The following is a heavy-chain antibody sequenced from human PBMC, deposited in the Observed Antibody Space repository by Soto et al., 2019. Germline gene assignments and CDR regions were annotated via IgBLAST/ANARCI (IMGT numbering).Heavy chain of an antibody. CDR1: GFTFRGDA. D-gene: IGHD3-10*01. J-gene: IGHJ3*02. Sequence: GGSLRLSCSASGFTFRGDAVYWVRQAPGKGLEYVSGISNDGVRTYYADSVKGRFTISRDNSKNTLSLQMSSLRTEDTAVYYCVVRGSAFDIWGQGTMVTVPS. CDR3: VVRGSAFDI. V-gene: IGHV3-64D*08. CDR2: ISNDGVRT.